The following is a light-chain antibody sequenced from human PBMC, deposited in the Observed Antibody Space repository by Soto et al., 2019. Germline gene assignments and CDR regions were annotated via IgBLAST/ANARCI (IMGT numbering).Light chain of an antibody. CDR1: QSVSSSY. Sequence: ETVLTQSPGTLSLSPGERATLSCRPSQSVSSSYLAWYPTQPGQAPRLLIYGASSRATGIPDRFSGSGSGTDFTLTISRLEPEDFAVYYCQQYDSSPKTFGQGTQVDIK. CDR2: GAS. J-gene: IGKJ1*01. CDR3: QQYDSSPKT. V-gene: IGKV3-20*01.